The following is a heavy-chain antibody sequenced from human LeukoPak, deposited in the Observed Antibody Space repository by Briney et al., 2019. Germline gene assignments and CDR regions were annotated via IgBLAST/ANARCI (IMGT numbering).Heavy chain of an antibody. CDR3: ASGEWELHPYYFDY. CDR2: IYYSGST. Sequence: PSETLSLTCTVSGGSLSSGDYYWSWIRQPTGKGLEWIGYIYYSGSTYYNPSLKSRVTISVDTSKNQFSLKLSSVTAADTAVYYCASGEWELHPYYFDYWGQGTLVTVSS. D-gene: IGHD1-26*01. CDR1: GGSLSSGDYY. V-gene: IGHV4-30-4*08. J-gene: IGHJ4*02.